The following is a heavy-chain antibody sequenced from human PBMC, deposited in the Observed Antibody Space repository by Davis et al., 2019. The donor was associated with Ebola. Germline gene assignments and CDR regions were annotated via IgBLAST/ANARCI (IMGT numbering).Heavy chain of an antibody. CDR1: GYSFTSYW. CDR3: ARVPLRGPYYYYYGMDV. V-gene: IGHV5-51*03. CDR2: IYPGDSDT. Sequence: PGESLKISCKGSGYSFTSYWIGWVRQMPGKGLEWMGIIYPGDSDTRYSPSFQGQVTISADKSISTAYLQWSSLKASDTAMYYCARVPLRGPYYYYYGMDVWGQGTTVTVSS. J-gene: IGHJ6*02.